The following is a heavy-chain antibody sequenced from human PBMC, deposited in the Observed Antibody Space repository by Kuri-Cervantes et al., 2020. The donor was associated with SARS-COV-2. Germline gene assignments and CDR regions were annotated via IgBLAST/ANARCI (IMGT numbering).Heavy chain of an antibody. CDR3: AKDYEGATSFDY. V-gene: IGHV3-30*02. CDR1: GFTFSSYG. J-gene: IGHJ4*02. CDR2: IRYEGSNK. D-gene: IGHD1-26*01. Sequence: GGSLRLSCAASGFTFSSYGMHWVRQAPGKGLEWVAFIRYEGSNKYYADSVKGRFTISRDNSKNTLYLQMNSLRAEDTAVYYCAKDYEGATSFDYWGQGTLVTVSS.